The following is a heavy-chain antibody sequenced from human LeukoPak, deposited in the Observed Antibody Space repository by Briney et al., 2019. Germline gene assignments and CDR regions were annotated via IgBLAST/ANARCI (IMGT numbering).Heavy chain of an antibody. Sequence: PGGSLRLSCAASGVSVTTYAMSWVRQAPGKGLEWVSAITGTDDATYHADSVKGRSTIARDRSKNTLYLEMNGLRAEDTAVYHCAKSRSVADAFDIWGHGAMVPVSS. CDR3: AKSRSVADAFDI. V-gene: IGHV3-23*01. J-gene: IGHJ3*02. D-gene: IGHD6-19*01. CDR2: ITGTDDAT. CDR1: GVSVTTYA.